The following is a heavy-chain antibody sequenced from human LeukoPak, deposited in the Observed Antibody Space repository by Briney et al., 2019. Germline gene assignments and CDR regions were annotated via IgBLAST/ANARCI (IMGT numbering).Heavy chain of an antibody. J-gene: IGHJ3*02. D-gene: IGHD3-10*01. Sequence: GESLKISCKGSGFPFTSYWIAWVRQMPGKGLEWMGIIYPGDSDTRYSPSFQGQVTISADKSTSTTYLQWSSLKASDTAIFYCARLDKFSMVRGIIVSAFDIWGQGTKVTVSS. CDR2: IYPGDSDT. CDR3: ARLDKFSMVRGIIVSAFDI. V-gene: IGHV5-51*01. CDR1: GFPFTSYW.